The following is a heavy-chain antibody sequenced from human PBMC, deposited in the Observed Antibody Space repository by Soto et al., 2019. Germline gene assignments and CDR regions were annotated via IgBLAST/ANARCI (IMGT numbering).Heavy chain of an antibody. D-gene: IGHD2-21*02. CDR3: VRESFEVTE. CDR2: ISSNDGSST. CDR1: GVSFRSYA. V-gene: IGHV3-64D*08. J-gene: IGHJ4*02. Sequence: EAQLVESGGGLVQPGGSLRLSCSASGVSFRSYAMNWVRQAPGKGLEYVSIISSNDGSSTYYADSVRGRFTISRDNSKNTLYLQMSSLTTDDTAVYYCVRESFEVTEWGQGTLVTVSS.